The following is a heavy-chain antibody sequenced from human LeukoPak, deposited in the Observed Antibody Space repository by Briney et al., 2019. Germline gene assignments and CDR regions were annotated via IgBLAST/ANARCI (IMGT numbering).Heavy chain of an antibody. CDR1: GGSLSGYY. CDR3: ARDTISYSMDV. CDR2: INHSGST. Sequence: SETLSLTCAVYGGSLSGYYWSWIRQPPGKGLEWIGEINHSGSTNYNPSLKSRVTISVDTSKNQFSLKLSSVTAADTAVYYCARDTISYSMDVWGQGTTVTVSS. V-gene: IGHV4-34*01. J-gene: IGHJ6*02. D-gene: IGHD2-21*01.